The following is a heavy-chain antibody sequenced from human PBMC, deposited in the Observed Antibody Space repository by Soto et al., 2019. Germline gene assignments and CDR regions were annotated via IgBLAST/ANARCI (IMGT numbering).Heavy chain of an antibody. CDR2: IIPIFGTA. D-gene: IGHD2-15*01. CDR1: GGTFSSYA. CDR3: ALRYCSGGSGYNAYYYYYGMDV. Sequence: QVQLVQSGAEVKKPGSSVKVSCKASGGTFSSYAISWVRQAPGQGLEWMGGIIPIFGTANYAQKFQGRITITADESTSTTSMELSSLRSEDTAVYYCALRYCSGGSGYNAYYYYYGMDVWGQGTTVTVSS. J-gene: IGHJ6*02. V-gene: IGHV1-69*12.